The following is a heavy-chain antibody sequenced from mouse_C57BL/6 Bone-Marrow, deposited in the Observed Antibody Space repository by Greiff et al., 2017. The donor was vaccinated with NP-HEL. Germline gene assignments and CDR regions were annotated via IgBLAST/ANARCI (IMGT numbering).Heavy chain of an antibody. CDR2: IGPGSGST. V-gene: IGHV1-77*01. Sequence: VKLMESGAELVKPGASVKTSCKASGYTFTDYYINWVKQRPGQGLEWIGKIGPGSGSTYYNEKFKGKATLTADKSSSTAYMQLSSLTSEDSAVYFCANSYYYGSSYLAYWGQGTLVTVSA. CDR3: ANSYYYGSSYLAY. D-gene: IGHD1-1*01. J-gene: IGHJ3*01. CDR1: GYTFTDYY.